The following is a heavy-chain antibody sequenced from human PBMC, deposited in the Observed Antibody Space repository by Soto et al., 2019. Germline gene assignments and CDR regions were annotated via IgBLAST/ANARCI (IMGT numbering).Heavy chain of an antibody. CDR2: IYTSGST. D-gene: IGHD3-22*01. Sequence: QVQLQESGPGLVKTSETLSLTCTVSGGSISSYYWSWIRQPAGKGLEWIGRIYTSGSTNYNPSLKIRVIMSVDSSKNQYSLKLSSVAAAVSAVYYCARGSRYDSSGYHPGPDAFDIWGQGTMVTVSS. J-gene: IGHJ3*02. CDR1: GGSISSYY. V-gene: IGHV4-4*07. CDR3: ARGSRYDSSGYHPGPDAFDI.